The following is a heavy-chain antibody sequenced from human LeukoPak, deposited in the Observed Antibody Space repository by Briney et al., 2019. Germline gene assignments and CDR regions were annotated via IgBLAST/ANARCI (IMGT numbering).Heavy chain of an antibody. V-gene: IGHV4-34*01. CDR3: ARGRTAFLDYYYSMDV. CDR1: GGSFSGYY. J-gene: IGHJ6*02. Sequence: SETLSLTCAVYGGSFSGYYWSWIRQPPGKGLEWIGEINHSGSTNYNPSLKSRVTISVDTSKNQFSLKLSSVTAADTAVYYCARGRTAFLDYYYSMDVWGQGTTVTVSS. CDR2: INHSGST. D-gene: IGHD3-3*02.